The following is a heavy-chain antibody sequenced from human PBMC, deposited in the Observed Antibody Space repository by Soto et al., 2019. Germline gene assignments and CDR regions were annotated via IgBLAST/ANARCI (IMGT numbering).Heavy chain of an antibody. D-gene: IGHD3-3*01. V-gene: IGHV4-31*03. CDR3: ARSHYDFWSGYWVFDY. CDR2: IYYSGST. CDR1: GRSISSGGYY. J-gene: IGHJ4*02. Sequence: SETLSLTCTVSGRSISSGGYYWSWIRQHPGKGLEWIGYIYYSGSTYYNPSLKSRVTISVDTSKNQFSLKLSSVTAADTAVYYCARSHYDFWSGYWVFDYWGQGTLVTVSS.